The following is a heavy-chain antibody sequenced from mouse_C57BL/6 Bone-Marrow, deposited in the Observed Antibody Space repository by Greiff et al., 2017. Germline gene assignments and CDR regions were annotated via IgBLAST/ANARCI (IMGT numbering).Heavy chain of an antibody. Sequence: VQLQQSGAELVKPGASVKLSCKASGYTFTNYWMHWVKQRPGQGLEWIGMMHPNGGSTDYNEKFKSEATLSVDKSSRTAYMERSSLTSEDSAVYYCARSYDYDDYKVDFGGQGTAVTVSS. V-gene: IGHV1-64*01. CDR2: MHPNGGST. J-gene: IGHJ4*01. CDR1: GYTFTNYW. CDR3: ARSYDYDDYKVDF. D-gene: IGHD2-4*01.